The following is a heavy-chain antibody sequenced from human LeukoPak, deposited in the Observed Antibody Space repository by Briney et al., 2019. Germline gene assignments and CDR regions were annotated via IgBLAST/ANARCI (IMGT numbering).Heavy chain of an antibody. V-gene: IGHV1-2*02. J-gene: IGHJ4*02. CDR2: INPNSGGT. Sequence: ASVKVSCKASGYTFTGYYMHWVRQAPGQGLEWMGWINPNSGGTNYAQKFQGRVTMTRDTSISTAYMELSRLRSDDTAVYYCAKSRLTVVKGFFDYWGQGTLVTVSS. D-gene: IGHD4-23*01. CDR3: AKSRLTVVKGFFDY. CDR1: GYTFTGYY.